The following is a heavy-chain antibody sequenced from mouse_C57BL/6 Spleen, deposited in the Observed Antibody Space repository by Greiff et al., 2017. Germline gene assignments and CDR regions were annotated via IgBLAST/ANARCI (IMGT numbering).Heavy chain of an antibody. CDR1: GFNIKDYY. D-gene: IGHD1-1*01. Sequence: EVKLQQSGAELVKPGASVKLSCTASGFNIKDYYMHWVKQRTEQGLEWIGRIDPEDGETKYAPKFQGKATITADTSSNTAYLQLSSLTSEDTAVYYCARLRNGSSLDYYFDYWGQGTTLTVSS. CDR2: IDPEDGET. J-gene: IGHJ2*01. V-gene: IGHV14-2*01. CDR3: ARLRNGSSLDYYFDY.